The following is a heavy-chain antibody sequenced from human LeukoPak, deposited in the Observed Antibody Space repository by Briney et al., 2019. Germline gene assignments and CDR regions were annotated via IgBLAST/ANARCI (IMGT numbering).Heavy chain of an antibody. V-gene: IGHV1-69*04. D-gene: IGHD6-19*01. J-gene: IGHJ4*02. CDR3: ARVRADSSGWYAVDY. Sequence: ASVKVSCKASGGTFSSYAISWVRQAPGQGLEWMGRIIPILGIANYAQKFQGRVTITADKSTSTAYMELSSLRSEDTAVYYCARVRADSSGWYAVDYWGQGTLVTVSS. CDR1: GGTFSSYA. CDR2: IIPILGIA.